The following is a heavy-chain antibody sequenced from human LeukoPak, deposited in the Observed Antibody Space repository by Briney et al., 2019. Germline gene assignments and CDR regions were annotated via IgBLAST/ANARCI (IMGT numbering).Heavy chain of an antibody. CDR3: AKRICGWGTSYFDY. D-gene: IGHD3-10*01. J-gene: IGHJ4*02. Sequence: GGSLRLSCAATGFTFSSYAMSWVRQAPGKGLEWVSAISGSGGSTYYADSVKGRFTISRDNSKNTLYLQMNSLRAEDTAVYYRAKRICGWGTSYFDYWGQGTPVTVSS. CDR2: ISGSGGST. CDR1: GFTFSSYA. V-gene: IGHV3-23*01.